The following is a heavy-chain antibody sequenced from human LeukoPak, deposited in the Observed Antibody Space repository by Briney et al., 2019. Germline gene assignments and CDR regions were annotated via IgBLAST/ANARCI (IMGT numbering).Heavy chain of an antibody. CDR2: INHSGST. D-gene: IGHD3-16*02. V-gene: IGHV4-34*01. CDR1: GGSFSGYY. Sequence: PSGTLSLNCAVYGGSFSGYYWSWIRQPPGKGLEWIGEINHSGSTNYNPSLKSRVTISVDTSENQFSLKLSSVTAADTAVYYCARVYDDYVWGSYRTLYNWFDPWGQGTLVTVSS. CDR3: ARVYDDYVWGSYRTLYNWFDP. J-gene: IGHJ5*02.